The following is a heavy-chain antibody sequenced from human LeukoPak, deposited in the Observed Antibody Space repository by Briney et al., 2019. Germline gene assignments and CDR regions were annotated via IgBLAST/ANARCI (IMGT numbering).Heavy chain of an antibody. J-gene: IGHJ6*02. D-gene: IGHD2-2*01. Sequence: PSETLSLTCTVSGGSISSYYWSWIRQPAGKGLEWIGRIYTSGSTNYIPSLKSRVTMSVDTSKNQFSLKLSSVTAADTAVYYCARDWGYCSSTSCFDYYYYGMDVWGQGTTVTVSS. CDR2: IYTSGST. CDR1: GGSISSYY. V-gene: IGHV4-4*07. CDR3: ARDWGYCSSTSCFDYYYYGMDV.